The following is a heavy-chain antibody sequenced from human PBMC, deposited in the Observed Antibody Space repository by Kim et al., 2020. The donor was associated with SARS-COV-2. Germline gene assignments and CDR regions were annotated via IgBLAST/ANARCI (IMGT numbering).Heavy chain of an antibody. CDR1: GGSFSGYY. D-gene: IGHD3-10*01. Sequence: SETLSLTCAVYGGSFSGYYWSWIRQPPVKGLEWIGEINHSGSTNYNPSLKSRVTISVDTSKNQFSLKLSSVTAADTAVYYCSRESGGRGSGSYYNSYWGQGTLVTVSS. CDR2: INHSGST. J-gene: IGHJ4*02. CDR3: SRESGGRGSGSYYNSY. V-gene: IGHV4-34*01.